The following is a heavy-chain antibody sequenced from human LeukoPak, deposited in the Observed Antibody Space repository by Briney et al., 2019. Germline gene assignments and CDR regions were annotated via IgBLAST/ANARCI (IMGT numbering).Heavy chain of an antibody. CDR1: GFTFSSYA. J-gene: IGHJ4*02. Sequence: PGGSLRLSCAASGFTFSSYAMHWVRQAPGKGLEWVAVISYDGSNKYYADSVKGRFTISRDNSKNTLYLQMNSLRAEDTAVYYCARDPMVRGVIWKSGFDYWGQGTLVTVSS. CDR2: ISYDGSNK. CDR3: ARDPMVRGVIWKSGFDY. V-gene: IGHV3-30-3*01. D-gene: IGHD3-10*01.